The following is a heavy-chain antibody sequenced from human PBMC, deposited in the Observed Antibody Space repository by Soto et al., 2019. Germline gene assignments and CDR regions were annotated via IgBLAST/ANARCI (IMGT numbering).Heavy chain of an antibody. CDR3: ARLEMATISFDY. CDR1: GYTFTSYY. V-gene: IGHV1-46*01. D-gene: IGHD5-12*01. J-gene: IGHJ4*02. Sequence: QVQLVQSGAEVKKPGASVKVSCKASGYTFTSYYMHWARQAPGQGLEWMGIINPSGGSTSYAQKFQGRVTMTRDTSTSTVYMELSSLRSEDTAVYYCARLEMATISFDYWGQGTLVTVSS. CDR2: INPSGGST.